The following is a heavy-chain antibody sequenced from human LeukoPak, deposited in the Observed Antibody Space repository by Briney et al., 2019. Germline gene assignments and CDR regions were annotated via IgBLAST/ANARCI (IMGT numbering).Heavy chain of an antibody. CDR1: GYSISSGYY. Sequence: SETLSLTCTVSGYSISSGYYWGWIRQPPGKGLEWIGSIYHSGSTYYNPSLKSRVTISVDTSKNQFSLRVNSVTAADTAVYYCAEYTSSSAYFDHWGQGTLVTVSS. V-gene: IGHV4-38-2*02. CDR3: AEYTSSSAYFDH. CDR2: IYHSGST. J-gene: IGHJ4*02. D-gene: IGHD6-6*01.